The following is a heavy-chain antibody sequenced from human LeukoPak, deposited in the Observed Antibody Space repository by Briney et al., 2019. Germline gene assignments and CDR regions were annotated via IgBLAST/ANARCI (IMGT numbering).Heavy chain of an antibody. CDR3: AKDLVGYCSGGSCPNDY. V-gene: IGHV3-23*01. CDR2: ISGSGGSP. CDR1: GFTFSSYG. Sequence: QTGGSLSLSSAASGFTFSSYGMSRLRQAPGKGLEWVSAISGSGGSPYYAESVKGRFTISRDNSKNTLYLQMNSLRAEDTAVYYCAKDLVGYCSGGSCPNDYWGQGTLVTVSS. D-gene: IGHD2-15*01. J-gene: IGHJ4*02.